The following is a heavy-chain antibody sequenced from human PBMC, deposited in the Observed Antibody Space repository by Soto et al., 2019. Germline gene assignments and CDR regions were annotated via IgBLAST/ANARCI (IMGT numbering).Heavy chain of an antibody. CDR3: ARAPLVGFSEWLPFYYKWFDP. CDR1: GYTFTNYD. D-gene: IGHD3-3*01. CDR2: MNTNSGDT. V-gene: IGHV1-8*01. J-gene: IGHJ5*02. Sequence: QVHLVQSGAEVKRPGASVTVSCRASGYTFTNYDINWVRQATGQGLEWMGWMNTNSGDTGYAQNFQGRVTMTRNTSTSTAYMELSSLRSDDTAVYYCARAPLVGFSEWLPFYYKWFDPWGQGTLVTVSS.